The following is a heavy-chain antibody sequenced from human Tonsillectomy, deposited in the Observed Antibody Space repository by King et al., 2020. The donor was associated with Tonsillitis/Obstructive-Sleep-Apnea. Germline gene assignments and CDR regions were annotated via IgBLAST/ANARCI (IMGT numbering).Heavy chain of an antibody. J-gene: IGHJ6*03. CDR1: GDSISNYY. CDR2: IYYSAST. D-gene: IGHD2-8*01. Sequence: QLQESGPGLVKPSETLSLTCTVSGDSISNYYWSWIRQPPGKGLEWIGYIYYSASTNYNPSLKSRVTISVDTSRNQFSLKLSSVTAADTAVYYCARVSLSERPSCTNDVCEVYYYYYMDVWGKGTTVTVSS. CDR3: ARVSLSERPSCTNDVCEVYYYYYMDV. V-gene: IGHV4-59*13.